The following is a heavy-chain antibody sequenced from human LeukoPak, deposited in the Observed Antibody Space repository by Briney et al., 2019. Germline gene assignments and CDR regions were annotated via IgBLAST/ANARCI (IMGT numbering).Heavy chain of an antibody. CDR3: ARDLWVGDLAPNYYYMDV. V-gene: IGHV1-8*01. J-gene: IGHJ6*03. CDR2: VNPNSDNT. CDR1: GYTFTSYD. D-gene: IGHD3-10*01. Sequence: AASVKVSCKASGYTFTSYDINWVRQAPGQGLEWMGWVNPNSDNTGYAQRFQGRVTMTTNTSISTAYMELSRLRFEDTAVYYCARDLWVGDLAPNYYYMDVWGKGTTVTISS.